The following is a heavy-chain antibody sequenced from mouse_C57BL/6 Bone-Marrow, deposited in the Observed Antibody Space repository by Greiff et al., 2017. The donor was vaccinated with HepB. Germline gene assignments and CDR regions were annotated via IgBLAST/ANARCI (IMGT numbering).Heavy chain of an antibody. CDR2: INYDGSST. Sequence: EVQVVESEGGLVQPGSSMKLSCTASGFTFSDYYMAWVRQVPEKGLEWVANINYDGSSTYYLDSLKSRFIISRDNAKNILYLQMSSLKSEDTATYYCARYYYGSSYSWYFDVWGTGTTVTVSS. V-gene: IGHV5-16*01. J-gene: IGHJ1*03. D-gene: IGHD1-1*01. CDR3: ARYYYGSSYSWYFDV. CDR1: GFTFSDYY.